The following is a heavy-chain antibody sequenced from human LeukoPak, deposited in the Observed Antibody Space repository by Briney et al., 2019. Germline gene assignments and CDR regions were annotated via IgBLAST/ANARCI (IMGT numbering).Heavy chain of an antibody. Sequence: GGSLRLSCAASGFTFDDYGMSWVRQAPGKGPEWVANIKQDGSEKYYQDSLKGRFTVSRDNAKNSLYLQINSLRVGDTAVYFCARVGAATFYWYYMDVWGKGTTVTVSS. CDR3: ARVGAATFYWYYMDV. J-gene: IGHJ6*03. D-gene: IGHD2-15*01. CDR1: GFTFDDYG. CDR2: IKQDGSEK. V-gene: IGHV3-7*01.